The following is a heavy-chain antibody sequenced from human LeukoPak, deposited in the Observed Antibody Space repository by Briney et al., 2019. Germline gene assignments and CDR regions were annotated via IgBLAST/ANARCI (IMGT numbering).Heavy chain of an antibody. Sequence: ASVKVSCKASGYSFAGYYMHWVRQAPGQGLEWVGQINSNTGDTNYAQKFQGRVTMTRDTSISTGYMELSRLRSDDTAMYYCGREVGASSRGFDYWGQGTLVTVSS. CDR3: GREVGASSRGFDY. CDR2: INSNTGDT. V-gene: IGHV1-2*06. D-gene: IGHD3-10*01. J-gene: IGHJ4*02. CDR1: GYSFAGYY.